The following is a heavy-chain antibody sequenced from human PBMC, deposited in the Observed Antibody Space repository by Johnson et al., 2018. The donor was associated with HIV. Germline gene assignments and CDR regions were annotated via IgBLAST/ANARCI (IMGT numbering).Heavy chain of an antibody. V-gene: IGHV3-9*01. J-gene: IGHJ3*02. CDR3: AKDLAIYDYVWDDAFDI. CDR1: GFTFDDYG. Sequence: VQLVESGGGVVQPGRSLRLSCAASGFTFDDYGMSWVRQVPGKGLEWVSGISWNSANIYYADSVKGRFTISRANARNSLYLQMNSLKVEDTALYYCAKDLAIYDYVWDDAFDIWGQGTMVTVSS. D-gene: IGHD3-16*01. CDR2: ISWNSANI.